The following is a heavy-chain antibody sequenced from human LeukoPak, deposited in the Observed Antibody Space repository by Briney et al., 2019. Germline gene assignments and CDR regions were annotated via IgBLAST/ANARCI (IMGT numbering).Heavy chain of an antibody. CDR1: GYSFPNYW. Sequence: GESLKISCKGSGYSFPNYWIAWVRQMPGKGLEWMGIIYPGDSDTRYSPSFQGQVTISADKSISTAYLQWGSLKASDTAMYYCARVLGYCSSNRCRESWFDPWGQGTLVTVSP. CDR3: ARVLGYCSSNRCRESWFDP. D-gene: IGHD2-2*01. V-gene: IGHV5-51*01. J-gene: IGHJ5*02. CDR2: IYPGDSDT.